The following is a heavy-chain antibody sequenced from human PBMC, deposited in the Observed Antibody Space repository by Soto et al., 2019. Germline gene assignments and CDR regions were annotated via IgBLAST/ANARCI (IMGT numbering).Heavy chain of an antibody. J-gene: IGHJ4*02. V-gene: IGHV4-34*01. CDR3: ARSRNSGYDRGFDY. Sequence: SETLSLTCAVDGGSFSGYYWSWIRQPPGKGLEWIGEINHSGSTNYNPSLKSRVTISVDTSKNQFPLKLSSVTAADTAVYCCARSRNSGYDRGFDYWGLGTPVTVSS. CDR1: GGSFSGYY. CDR2: INHSGST. D-gene: IGHD5-12*01.